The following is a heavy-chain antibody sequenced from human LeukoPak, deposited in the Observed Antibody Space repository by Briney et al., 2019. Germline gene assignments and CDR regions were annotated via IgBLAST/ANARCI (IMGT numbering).Heavy chain of an antibody. Sequence: GRSLRLSCAASGFTFSSYGMHWVRQAPGKGLEWVAVISYDGSNKYYADSVKGRFTISRDNSKNTLYLQMNSLRAEDTAVYYCAKLWFGEPFDYWGQGTLVTVSS. D-gene: IGHD3-10*01. CDR3: AKLWFGEPFDY. CDR2: ISYDGSNK. CDR1: GFTFSSYG. V-gene: IGHV3-30*18. J-gene: IGHJ4*02.